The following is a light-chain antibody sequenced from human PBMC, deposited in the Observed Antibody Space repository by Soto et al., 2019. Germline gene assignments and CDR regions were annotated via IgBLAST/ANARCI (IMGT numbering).Light chain of an antibody. J-gene: IGLJ2*01. CDR1: SGHSSYA. CDR3: QTWGTDVV. V-gene: IGLV4-69*01. CDR2: LNSDGSH. Sequence: QSVLTQSPSASASLGASVKLTCTLSSGHSSYAIAWHQQQPEKGPRYLMKLNSDGSHSKGDGIPDRFSGSSSGAERYLSISRLQSEDEADYYCQTWGTDVVFGGGTKVTVL.